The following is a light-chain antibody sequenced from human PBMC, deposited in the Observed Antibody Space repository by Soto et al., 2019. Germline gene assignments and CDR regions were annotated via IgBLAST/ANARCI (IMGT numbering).Light chain of an antibody. V-gene: IGLV2-14*03. J-gene: IGLJ1*01. CDR3: SSYTTLSNRV. CDR2: DVI. Sequence: ALTQPASVSDSPGQSITISCIGTSSDIGAFNHVSWHQQHPGKAPKLIIYDVINRPSGVSNRFSGSKTGNTASLIISGLQAEDEADYYCSSYTTLSNRVFGTGTKLTVL. CDR1: SSDIGAFNH.